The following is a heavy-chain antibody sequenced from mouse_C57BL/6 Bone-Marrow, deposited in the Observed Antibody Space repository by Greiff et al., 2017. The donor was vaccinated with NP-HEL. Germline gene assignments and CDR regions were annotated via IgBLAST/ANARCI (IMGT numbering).Heavy chain of an antibody. CDR3: ARRRYYY. J-gene: IGHJ4*01. V-gene: IGHV1-82*01. Sequence: QVQLQQSGPELVKPGASVKISCKASGYAFSSSWMNWVKQRPGKGLEWIGRIYPGDGDTNYNGKFKGKATLTADKSSSTAYMQLSSLTSEDSAVYFCARRRYYYWGQGTSVTVSS. D-gene: IGHD1-1*01. CDR2: IYPGDGDT. CDR1: GYAFSSSW.